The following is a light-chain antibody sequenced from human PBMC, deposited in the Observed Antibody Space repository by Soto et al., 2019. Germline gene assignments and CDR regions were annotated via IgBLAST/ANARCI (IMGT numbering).Light chain of an antibody. CDR3: QQSYSTLQT. J-gene: IGKJ1*01. Sequence: DIRLTQSPCSLSASVGDRVTITCRASETISRYLNWYQQKPGKAPKLLIYAASTLQTGVPSRFSGSGSGTDFTVTIASLQPEDFATYYCQQSYSTLQTFGQGTKVDIK. V-gene: IGKV1-39*01. CDR2: AAS. CDR1: ETISRY.